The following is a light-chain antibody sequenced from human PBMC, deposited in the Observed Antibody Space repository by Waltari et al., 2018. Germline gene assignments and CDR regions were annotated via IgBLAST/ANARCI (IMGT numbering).Light chain of an antibody. J-gene: IGKJ1*01. CDR2: GAS. V-gene: IGKV3D-7*01. Sequence: EIVMTQSPATLYLSPGERATISCRASQSVSSSYLSWYQQKPGQAPRLLIYGASTRATGIPARFSGSGSGTDFTLTISSLQPEDFAVYYCQQDYNLPWTFGQGTKVEIK. CDR3: QQDYNLPWT. CDR1: QSVSSSY.